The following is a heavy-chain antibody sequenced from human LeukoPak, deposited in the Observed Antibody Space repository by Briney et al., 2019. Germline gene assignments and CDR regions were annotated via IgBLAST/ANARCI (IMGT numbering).Heavy chain of an antibody. CDR1: GYSISSGYY. D-gene: IGHD6-6*01. CDR3: ARIAAREGDNWFDP. V-gene: IGHV4-38-2*02. CDR2: IYHSGST. J-gene: IGHJ5*02. Sequence: SETLSLTCTVSGYSISSGYYWGWIRQPPGKGLEWIGSIYHSGSTYYNPSLKSRVTISVDTSKNQFSLKLSSVTAADTAVYYCARIAAREGDNWFDPWGQGTLVTVSS.